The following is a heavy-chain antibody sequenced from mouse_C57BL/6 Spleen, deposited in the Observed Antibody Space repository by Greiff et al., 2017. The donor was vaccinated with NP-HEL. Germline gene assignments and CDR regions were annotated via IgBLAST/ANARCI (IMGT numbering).Heavy chain of an antibody. D-gene: IGHD2-2*01. CDR1: GYSFTGYY. CDR3: AGYDVVAY. Sequence: VQLKESGPELVKPGASVKISCKASGYSFTGYYMNWVKQSPEKSLEWIGEINPSTGGTTYNQKFKAKATLTVDKSSSTAYMQLKSLTSEDSAVYYCAGYDVVAYWGQGTLVTVSA. CDR2: INPSTGGT. J-gene: IGHJ3*01. V-gene: IGHV1-42*01.